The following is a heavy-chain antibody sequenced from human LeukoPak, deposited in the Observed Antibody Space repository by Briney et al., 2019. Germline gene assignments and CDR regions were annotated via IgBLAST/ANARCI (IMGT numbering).Heavy chain of an antibody. D-gene: IGHD2-8*01. CDR2: IGSSSSPI. J-gene: IGHJ4*02. Sequence: GGSLRLSCAASGFTFSSYSMNWVRQAPGKGLERVSYIGSSSSPIFYADSVKGRFTISRDNAKNSLYLQMNSLRAEDTAVYYCARGGLTNHFDYWGQGTLVTVSS. CDR1: GFTFSSYS. CDR3: ARGGLTNHFDY. V-gene: IGHV3-48*01.